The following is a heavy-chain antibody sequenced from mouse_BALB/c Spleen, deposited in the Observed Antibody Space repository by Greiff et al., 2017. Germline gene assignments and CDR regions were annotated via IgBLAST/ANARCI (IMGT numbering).Heavy chain of an antibody. CDR1: GYAFSSYW. V-gene: IGHV1-80*01. CDR2: IYPGDGDT. D-gene: IGHD2-10*02. CDR3: AREYGNLYAMDY. J-gene: IGHJ4*01. Sequence: QVQLQQSGAELVRPGSSVKISCKASGYAFSSYWMNWVKQRPGQGLEWIGRIYPGDGDTNYNGKFKGKATLTADKSSSTAYMQLSSLTSVDSAVYFCAREYGNLYAMDYWGQGTSVTVSS.